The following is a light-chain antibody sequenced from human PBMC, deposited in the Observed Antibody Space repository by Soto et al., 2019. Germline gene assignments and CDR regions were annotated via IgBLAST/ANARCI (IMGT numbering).Light chain of an antibody. CDR2: GAS. CDR3: QQYTNWPPGT. V-gene: IGKV3-15*01. J-gene: IGKJ1*01. CDR1: QSVSSN. Sequence: EIVMTQSPATLSVSPGERATLSCRASQSVSSNLAWYQQKPGQAPMLLIYGASTRATGIPARFSGSGSGTEFTLTISSLQSEDLAFYYCQQYTNWPPGTFGQGTKVEIK.